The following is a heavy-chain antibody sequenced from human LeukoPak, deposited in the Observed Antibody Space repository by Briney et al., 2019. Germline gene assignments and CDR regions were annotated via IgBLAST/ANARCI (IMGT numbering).Heavy chain of an antibody. CDR3: ARELRRGSFDY. V-gene: IGHV4-61*02. D-gene: IGHD3-16*01. J-gene: IGHJ4*02. CDR2: MYTSGSS. CDR1: GGSISSGSYY. Sequence: PSETLSLTCSVSGGSISSGSYYWSWIRQPAGKGLEWIGRMYTSGSSNYNPSLKSRVTISVDTSKNQFSLKLSSVTAADTGVYYCARELRRGSFDYWGQGTLVTVSS.